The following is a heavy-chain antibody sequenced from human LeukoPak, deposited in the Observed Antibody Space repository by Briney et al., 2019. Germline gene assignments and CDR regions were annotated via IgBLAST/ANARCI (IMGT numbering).Heavy chain of an antibody. Sequence: SVKVSCKASGGTFSSYAISWVRQAPGQGLEWMGRIFPIFGIANYAQKFQGRVTITADKSTSTAYMELSSLRSEDTAVYYCAGTYYYGSGSYTPQYYYYGMDIWGQGATVTVSS. D-gene: IGHD3-10*01. CDR3: AGTYYYGSGSYTPQYYYYGMDI. J-gene: IGHJ6*02. CDR1: GGTFSSYA. CDR2: IFPIFGIA. V-gene: IGHV1-69*04.